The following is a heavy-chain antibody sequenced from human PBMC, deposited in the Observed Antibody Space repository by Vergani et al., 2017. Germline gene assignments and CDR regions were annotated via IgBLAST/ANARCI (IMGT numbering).Heavy chain of an antibody. Sequence: EVDLVESGGGLAQPGGSLRLSCEASGITFWKFGMHWVRQGPGKGLEWVSGISWNSGAVDYADSVKGRFTISRDNGEYSLLLQMNSLRPEDTAVYYCASGVPGYQLATQYFQHWGQGTLVTVSS. D-gene: IGHD2-2*01. CDR3: ASGVPGYQLATQYFQH. CDR1: GITFWKFG. V-gene: IGHV3-9*01. J-gene: IGHJ1*01. CDR2: ISWNSGAV.